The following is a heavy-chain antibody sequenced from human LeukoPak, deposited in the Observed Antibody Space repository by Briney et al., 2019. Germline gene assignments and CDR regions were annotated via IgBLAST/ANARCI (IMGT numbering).Heavy chain of an antibody. V-gene: IGHV4-39*07. CDR1: GGSISSSSYY. CDR2: IYYSGST. Sequence: SETLSLTCTVSGGSISSSSYYWGWIRQPPGKGLECIGSIYYSGSTYYNPSLKSRVTISVDTSENHFSLRLSSVTAADTAVYYCARVRRGDFDLWGRGTLVTVSS. CDR3: ARVRRGDFDL. D-gene: IGHD1-26*01. J-gene: IGHJ2*01.